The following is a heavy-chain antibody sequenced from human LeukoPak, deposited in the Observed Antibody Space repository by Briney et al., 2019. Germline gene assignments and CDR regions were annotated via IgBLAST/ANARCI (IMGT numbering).Heavy chain of an antibody. CDR3: AKDYYDILGMDV. D-gene: IGHD3-9*01. J-gene: IGHJ6*02. CDR1: GFTFSSYA. V-gene: IGHV3-23*01. Sequence: PGGSLRLSCAASGFTFSSYAMSWVRQAPGKGLEWVSAISGSGGSTYYADAVKGRFTISRDNSKNTLYLQMNSLRAEDTAVYYCAKDYYDILGMDVWGQGTTVTVSS. CDR2: ISGSGGST.